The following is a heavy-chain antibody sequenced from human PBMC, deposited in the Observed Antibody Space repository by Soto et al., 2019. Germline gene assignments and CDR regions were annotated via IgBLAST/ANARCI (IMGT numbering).Heavy chain of an antibody. V-gene: IGHV4-59*01. CDR2: IYYSGST. D-gene: IGHD3-22*01. CDR3: ARENTYYYDSSGYYGGNWFDP. J-gene: IGHJ5*02. Sequence: PSETLSLTCTVSGGSISSYYWSWIRQPPEKGLEWIGYIYYSGSTNYNPSLKSRVTISVDTSKNQFSLQLSSVTAADTAVYYCARENTYYYDSSGYYGGNWFDPWGQGTLVTVSS. CDR1: GGSISSYY.